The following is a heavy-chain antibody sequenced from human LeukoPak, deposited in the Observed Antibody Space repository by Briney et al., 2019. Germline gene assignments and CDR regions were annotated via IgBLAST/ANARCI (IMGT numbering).Heavy chain of an antibody. CDR3: ARGGVGYYGMDV. J-gene: IGHJ6*02. V-gene: IGHV4-59*01. Sequence: SETLSLTCTVSGGSISSYYWSWIRQPPGKGLEWIGYIYYSGCTNYNPSLKSRVTISVDTSKNQFSLKLSSVTAADTAVYYCARGGVGYYGMDVWGQGTTVTVSS. D-gene: IGHD3-10*01. CDR2: IYYSGCT. CDR1: GGSISSYY.